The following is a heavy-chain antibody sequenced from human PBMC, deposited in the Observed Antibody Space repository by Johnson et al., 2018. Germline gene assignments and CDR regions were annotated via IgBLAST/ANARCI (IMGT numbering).Heavy chain of an antibody. V-gene: IGHV1-3*01. J-gene: IGHJ6*03. CDR1: GYTFTSYA. D-gene: IGHD1-1*01. CDR3: ANDGMDWNDGGYYYYYMDV. CDR2: INAGNGNT. Sequence: VQLVQSGAEVKKPGASVKVSCKASGYTFTSYAMHWVRQAPGQRLEWMGWINAGNGNTKYSQKFQGRVTITRDTSASTAYMELSSLRSEETAVYYCANDGMDWNDGGYYYYYMDVWGKGTTVTVSS.